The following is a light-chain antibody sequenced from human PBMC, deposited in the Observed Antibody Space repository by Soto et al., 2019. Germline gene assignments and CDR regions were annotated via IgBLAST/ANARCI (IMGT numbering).Light chain of an antibody. J-gene: IGKJ5*01. V-gene: IGKV3-20*01. CDR3: QQSYDISPIT. CDR1: QSVNSIY. CDR2: GAS. Sequence: EIVLTQSPGTLSLSRGERATLSCRASQSVNSIYLAWYQQRPGQAPRLLIYGASSRPTGIPDRFSGSGSGTDFTLTINSLQPEDFAPYYCQQSYDISPITFGQGTRLEIK.